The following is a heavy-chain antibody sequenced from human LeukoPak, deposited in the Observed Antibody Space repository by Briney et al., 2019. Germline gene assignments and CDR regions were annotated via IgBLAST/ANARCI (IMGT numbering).Heavy chain of an antibody. V-gene: IGHV1-18*01. CDR3: ARDYDSSGYYYGSGAH. J-gene: IGHJ4*02. CDR1: TFTXYG. D-gene: IGHD3-22*01. CDR2: ISVYNGNT. Sequence: TFTXYGXXXVRPAPXQGVXXXGXISVYNGNTNYSKKLQGRVTITTDTSTSTAYMELRSLRSDDTAVYYCARDYDSSGYYYGSGAHWGQGTLVTVSS.